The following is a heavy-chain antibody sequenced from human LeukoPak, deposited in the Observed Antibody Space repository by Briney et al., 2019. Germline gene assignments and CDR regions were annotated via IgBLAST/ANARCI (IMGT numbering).Heavy chain of an antibody. V-gene: IGHV1-8*03. J-gene: IGHJ4*02. CDR3: ARYYYDRRGYPAFDY. D-gene: IGHD3-22*01. CDR1: GGTFSSYA. Sequence: ASVKVSCKASGGTFSSYAINWVRQATGQGLEWMAWINPNNGYTGYAQKFQGRVTITRNTSISTAYMELSSLRSEDTAVYYCARYYYDRRGYPAFDYWGQGTLVTVSS. CDR2: INPNNGYT.